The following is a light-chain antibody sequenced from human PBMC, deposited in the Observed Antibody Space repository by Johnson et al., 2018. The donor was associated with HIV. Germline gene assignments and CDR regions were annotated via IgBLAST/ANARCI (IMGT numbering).Light chain of an antibody. CDR3: VTWHTGLNAGGV. J-gene: IGLJ1*01. CDR2: KND. Sequence: QSVLTQPPSVSAAPGQKVTISCSGSSSNIGNSYISWYQQLPGTAPKLLIYKNDQRPSGISDRFSGSKSATSATLGITGLQTGDEADYYCVTWHTGLNAGGVFGTGTKVTVL. V-gene: IGLV1-51*02. CDR1: SSNIGNSY.